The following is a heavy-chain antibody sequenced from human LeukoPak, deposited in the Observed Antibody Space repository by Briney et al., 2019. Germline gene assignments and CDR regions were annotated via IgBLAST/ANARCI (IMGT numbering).Heavy chain of an antibody. J-gene: IGHJ4*02. CDR2: IYHSGST. D-gene: IGHD6-25*01. CDR3: ARQIGFHYFDY. V-gene: IGHV4-39*01. CDR1: GGSISSSSYY. Sequence: SETLSLTCTVSGGSISSSSYYWGWIRQPPGKGLEWIGSIYHSGSTYYNPSLKNRVTISVDTSKNQFSLKLSSVTAADTAVYYCARQIGFHYFDYWGQGTLVTVSS.